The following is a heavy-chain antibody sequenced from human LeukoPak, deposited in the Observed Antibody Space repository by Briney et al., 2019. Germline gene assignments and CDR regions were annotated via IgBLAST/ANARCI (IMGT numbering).Heavy chain of an antibody. CDR3: AKDRSRNYYMDV. J-gene: IGHJ6*03. Sequence: GGSLRLSCAASGFTFSSYGMHWVRQAPGKGLEWVAVIWYGGSNKYYADSVKGRFTISRDNSKNTLYLQMNSLRAEDTAVYYCAKDRSRNYYMDVWGKGTTVTVSS. V-gene: IGHV3-30*02. CDR2: IWYGGSNK. CDR1: GFTFSSYG. D-gene: IGHD1-14*01.